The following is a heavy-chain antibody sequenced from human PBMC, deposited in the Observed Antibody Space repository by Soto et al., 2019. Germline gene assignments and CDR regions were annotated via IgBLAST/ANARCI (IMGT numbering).Heavy chain of an antibody. CDR2: IKQDGSQK. CDR1: GFSFSSYL. J-gene: IGHJ3*02. Sequence: GGSLRLSCAASGFSFSSYLMNWVRQAPGKGLEWVANIKQDGSQKYYVDSVKGRFTISRDNAKNSLYLQMNSLRAEDTAIYYCARSNYDFWSGGSLDIWGQGTMVTVSS. V-gene: IGHV3-7*03. D-gene: IGHD3-3*01. CDR3: ARSNYDFWSGGSLDI.